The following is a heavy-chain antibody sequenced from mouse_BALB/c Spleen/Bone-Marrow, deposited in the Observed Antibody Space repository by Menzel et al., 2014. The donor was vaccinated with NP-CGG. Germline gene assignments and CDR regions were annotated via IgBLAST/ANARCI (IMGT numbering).Heavy chain of an antibody. CDR3: TRRTATLDY. J-gene: IGHJ2*01. V-gene: IGHV1-5*01. Sequence: VQLQQSGTVLARPGASVKMSCKASGYSFTSYWIHWVKQRPGQGLEWIGAIYPGDSDTSFNQKFKDKAKLTAVTSASTAYMELRSLTNEDSAVYYCTRRTATLDYWGQGTTLTVSS. CDR1: GYSFTSYW. D-gene: IGHD1-2*01. CDR2: IYPGDSDT.